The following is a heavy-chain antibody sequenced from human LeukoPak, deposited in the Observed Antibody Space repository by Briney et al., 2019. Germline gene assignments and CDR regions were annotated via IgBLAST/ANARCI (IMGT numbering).Heavy chain of an antibody. CDR2: IIPIFGTA. CDR3: ARDTSAIVATGDGG. Sequence: SVKVSCKASGGTFSSYAISWVRQAPGQGLGWMGGIIPIFGTANYAQKFQGRVTITADESTSTAYMELSSLRSEDTAVYYCARDTSAIVATGDGGWGQGTLVTVSS. CDR1: GGTFSSYA. J-gene: IGHJ4*02. V-gene: IGHV1-69*13. D-gene: IGHD5-12*01.